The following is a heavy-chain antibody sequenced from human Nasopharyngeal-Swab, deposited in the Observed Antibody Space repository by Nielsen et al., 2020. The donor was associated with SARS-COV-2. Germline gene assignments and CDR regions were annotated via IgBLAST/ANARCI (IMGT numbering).Heavy chain of an antibody. Sequence: SVKVSCKASGGTFSSYAISWVRQAPGQGIEWMGGIIPIFGTANYAQKFQGRVTMTTDTSTSTAYMELRSLRSDDTAVYYCARVGRYYYDSSGYQREVGFDYWGQGTLVTVSS. D-gene: IGHD3-22*01. CDR2: IIPIFGTA. V-gene: IGHV1-69*05. CDR3: ARVGRYYYDSSGYQREVGFDY. J-gene: IGHJ4*02. CDR1: GGTFSSYA.